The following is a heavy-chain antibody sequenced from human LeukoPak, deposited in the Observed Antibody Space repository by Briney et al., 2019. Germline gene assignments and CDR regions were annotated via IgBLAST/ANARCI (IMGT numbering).Heavy chain of an antibody. Sequence: APVKVSCKASGYTFSDYLIHWVRQAPGQGLEWMGRINPSSGGTSYAQKFRGRVTMTRDTSISTAYMELSSLRADVTAVYYCARKQALDSWGQGTLVTVSS. CDR2: INPSSGGT. CDR3: ARKQALDS. V-gene: IGHV1-2*06. J-gene: IGHJ4*02. CDR1: GYTFSDYL.